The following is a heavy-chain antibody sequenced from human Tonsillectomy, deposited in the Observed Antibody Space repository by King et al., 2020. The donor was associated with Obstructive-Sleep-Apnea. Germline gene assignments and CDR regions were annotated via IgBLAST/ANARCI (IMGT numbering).Heavy chain of an antibody. CDR2: ISYDGSNK. V-gene: IGHV3-30-3*01. Sequence: VKLVESGGGVVQPGRSLRLSCAASGFTFSSYAMHWVRQAPGKGLEWVAVISYDGSNKYYADSVKGRFTISRDNSKNTLYLQMHSLRAEDTAVYYCARDHSGNYSPYYYYYGMDVWGQGTTVTVSS. D-gene: IGHD1-26*01. J-gene: IGHJ6*02. CDR3: ARDHSGNYSPYYYYYGMDV. CDR1: GFTFSSYA.